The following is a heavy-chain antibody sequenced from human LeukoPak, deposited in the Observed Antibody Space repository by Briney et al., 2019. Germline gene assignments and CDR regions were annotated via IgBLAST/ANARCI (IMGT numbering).Heavy chain of an antibody. Sequence: GGSLRLSCVASGFTFSSNNMNWVRQAPGKGMEWISYITSSGDATYYADSVKGGSIISRDNAKKSLFLQMNSLRGEDTAMYYCASLEVAFDYWGQGTLVTVSS. V-gene: IGHV3-48*01. D-gene: IGHD2-21*01. CDR3: ASLEVAFDY. CDR1: GFTFSSNN. J-gene: IGHJ4*02. CDR2: ITSSGDAT.